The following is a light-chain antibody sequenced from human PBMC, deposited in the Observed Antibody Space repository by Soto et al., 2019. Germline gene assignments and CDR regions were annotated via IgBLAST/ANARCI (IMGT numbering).Light chain of an antibody. CDR3: QQYNNWPPWT. V-gene: IGKV3-15*01. CDR2: GAS. Sequence: EIVMTQSPATLSVSPGERATLSCRASQSVSSNLAWYQQKPGQAPRLLIDGASTRATGIPARFSGSGSGTEFTLTISSLQSEDFAVYFFQQYNNWPPWTFGQGTKVEI. J-gene: IGKJ1*01. CDR1: QSVSSN.